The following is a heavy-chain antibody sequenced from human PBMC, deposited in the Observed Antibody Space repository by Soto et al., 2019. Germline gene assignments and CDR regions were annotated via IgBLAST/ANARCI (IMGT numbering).Heavy chain of an antibody. CDR2: ISGSGGST. Sequence: RWSLRLACPASVFTFSSYAMSWFRQAPGKGLEWVSAISGSGGSTYYADSVKGRFTISRDNSKNTLYLQMNSLRAEDTAVYYCAKDSYCSGGSCYSTFDYWGQGTLVTVSS. V-gene: IGHV3-23*01. CDR1: VFTFSSYA. CDR3: AKDSYCSGGSCYSTFDY. D-gene: IGHD2-15*01. J-gene: IGHJ4*02.